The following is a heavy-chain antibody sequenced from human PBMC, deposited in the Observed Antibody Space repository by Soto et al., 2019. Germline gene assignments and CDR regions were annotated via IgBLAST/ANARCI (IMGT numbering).Heavy chain of an antibody. D-gene: IGHD6-19*01. CDR3: ARDRSGRSGWWNY. CDR2: ISTNSGTT. J-gene: IGHJ4*02. CDR1: GYTFTSYG. V-gene: IGHV1-18*01. Sequence: ASVKVSCKASGYTFTSYGISWVRQAPGQGLEWMGWISTNSGTTNYAQKFQGRVTMTTDTSTSTAYMELRSLRSDDTAVYYCARDRSGRSGWWNYWGQGTRVTVSS.